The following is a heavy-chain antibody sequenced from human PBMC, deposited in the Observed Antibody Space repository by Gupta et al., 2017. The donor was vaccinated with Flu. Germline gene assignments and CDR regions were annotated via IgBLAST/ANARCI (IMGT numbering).Heavy chain of an antibody. D-gene: IGHD3-10*01. Sequence: EVQLLESGGHLIQPGGSLRLACTASGFIFDDYALNWVRQAPGKGLVWVTSSSSSGVSRYYEDSWKGGVTISSDDAKNTLYVQMSSLGAEETAIYYCGRTRAHDPRDSGVDGGGQGTQVTVSS. CDR2: SSSSGVSR. CDR1: GFIFDDYA. J-gene: IGHJ4*01. V-gene: IGHV3-23*01. CDR3: GRTRAHDPRDSGVDG.